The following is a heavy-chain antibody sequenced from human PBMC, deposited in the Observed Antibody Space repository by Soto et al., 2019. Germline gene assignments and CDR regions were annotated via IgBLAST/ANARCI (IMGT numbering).Heavy chain of an antibody. CDR2: IFYSRST. Sequence: SETLSLTCTVSGDTISSSNYFWGWIRQPPGKGLEWIGTIFYSRSTYYNPSLKSRVTISVDTSKNQFSLRLISVTAADTALYYCARRYGWLYFDYWGQGSLVTVSS. CDR1: GDTISSSNYF. CDR3: ARRYGWLYFDY. D-gene: IGHD6-19*01. J-gene: IGHJ4*02. V-gene: IGHV4-39*01.